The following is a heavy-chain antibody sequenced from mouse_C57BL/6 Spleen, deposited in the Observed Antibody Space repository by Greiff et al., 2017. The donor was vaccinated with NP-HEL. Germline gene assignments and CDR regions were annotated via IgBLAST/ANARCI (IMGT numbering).Heavy chain of an antibody. V-gene: IGHV1-64*01. J-gene: IGHJ2*01. CDR2: IHPNSGST. CDR1: GYTFTSYW. D-gene: IGHD2-4*01. CDR3: ARHHYDYDERDY. Sequence: QVQLQQPGAELVKPGASVKLSCKASGYTFTSYWMHWVKQRPGQGLAWIGMIHPNSGSTNYNEKFKSKATLTVDKSSSTAYMQLSSLASEDAAVYYCARHHYDYDERDYWGQGTTLTVSS.